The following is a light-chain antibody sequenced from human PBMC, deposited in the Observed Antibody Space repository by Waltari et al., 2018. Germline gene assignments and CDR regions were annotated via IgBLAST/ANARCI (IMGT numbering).Light chain of an antibody. CDR1: SSTIGSST. J-gene: IGLJ3*02. CDR3: AAWDDSLNWV. Sequence: QPVLTQPPSASGTPGPRVTISCSGSSSTIGSSTLNWYQQPPGTAPKLLIYNNNQRPSGVPDRFSGSKSGTSASLAISGLQSEDEADYYCAAWDDSLNWVFGGGTKLTVL. CDR2: NNN. V-gene: IGLV1-44*01.